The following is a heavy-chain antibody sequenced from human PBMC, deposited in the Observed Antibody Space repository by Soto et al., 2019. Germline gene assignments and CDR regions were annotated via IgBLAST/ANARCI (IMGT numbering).Heavy chain of an antibody. CDR2: ITGGDDSK. D-gene: IGHD1-26*01. V-gene: IGHV3-23*01. Sequence: EVQLWESGGGLVQPGGSLRLSCAVSGFTFRSSPMSWVRRAPGKGLEWVSGITGGDDSKHYAASVRGRFTIIRDNSKNTLRRQMNRLRVEDTAIFYCAKDSQWGTISPTQDHWGQGTQVTVSS. CDR3: AKDSQWGTISPTQDH. CDR1: GFTFRSSP. J-gene: IGHJ4*02.